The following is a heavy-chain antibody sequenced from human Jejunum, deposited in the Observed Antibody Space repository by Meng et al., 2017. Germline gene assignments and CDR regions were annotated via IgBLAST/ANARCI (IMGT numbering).Heavy chain of an antibody. V-gene: IGHV4-30-4*01. CDR3: ATIQSSPHFFNY. D-gene: IGHD6-6*01. CDR2: IHHSGIT. CDR1: GDSVTSGSYH. Sequence: QVQLPESGPGLVKPSQTLSPACTVSGDSVTSGSYHWSWIRQPPGKGLEGIGYIHHSGITYYNPSLRSRLLISMDTSKRQLSLTLNSVTAVDTALYYCATIQSSPHFFNYWGQGTLVTVSS. J-gene: IGHJ4*02.